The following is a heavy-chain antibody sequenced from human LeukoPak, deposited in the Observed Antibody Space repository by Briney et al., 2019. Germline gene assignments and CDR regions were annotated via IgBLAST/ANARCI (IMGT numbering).Heavy chain of an antibody. Sequence: GGSLRLSCAASGFTFSSYSMNWVRQAPGKGLEWVSSISSSSSYIYYADSVKGRFTISRDNTKNSLYLQMNSLRAEDTAVYYCARDCSSTSCHDYWGQGTLVTVSS. CDR2: ISSSSSYI. J-gene: IGHJ4*02. V-gene: IGHV3-21*01. D-gene: IGHD2-2*01. CDR3: ARDCSSTSCHDY. CDR1: GFTFSSYS.